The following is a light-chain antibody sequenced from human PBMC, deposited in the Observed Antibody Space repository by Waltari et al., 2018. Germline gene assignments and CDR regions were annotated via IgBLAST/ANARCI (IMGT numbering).Light chain of an antibody. Sequence: DIQLTESPSSLSASVGDRVTINCRASQSISIELNRYQQKTGKAPKLLIYASSSLQSGVPSRFSGSGSGTDFTLTISSLQPEDFATYYCQQSYSTPGYTFGQGTKLEIK. CDR3: QQSYSTPGYT. CDR1: QSISIE. CDR2: ASS. V-gene: IGKV1-39*01. J-gene: IGKJ2*01.